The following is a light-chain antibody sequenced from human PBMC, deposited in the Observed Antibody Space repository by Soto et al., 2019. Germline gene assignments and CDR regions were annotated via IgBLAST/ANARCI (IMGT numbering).Light chain of an antibody. V-gene: IGKV3-11*01. Sequence: EIVLTQSPATLSLSPGERATLSCRASQSVRSYLGWYQQKPGRAPRLLIYDTSNRATGIPARFSGSGSGTDFSLTISSLEPEDFAVYYCQQRSSWPLTFGGGTKVEIK. CDR3: QQRSSWPLT. CDR2: DTS. CDR1: QSVRSY. J-gene: IGKJ4*01.